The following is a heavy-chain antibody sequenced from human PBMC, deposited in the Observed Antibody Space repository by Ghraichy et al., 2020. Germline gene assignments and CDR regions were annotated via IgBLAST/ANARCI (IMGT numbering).Heavy chain of an antibody. D-gene: IGHD2-2*03. CDR3: AKDGYCSSSSCYPHHFDS. CDR1: GFTFSHYG. CDR2: ISSDGSTQ. J-gene: IGHJ4*02. V-gene: IGHV3-30*18. Sequence: GGSLRLSCAASGFTFSHYGMHWVRQAPGKGLEWVALISSDGSTQYYAHSVTGRFTISRDNSKNTLYLQMSSLRPEDTAVYYCAKDGYCSSSSCYPHHFDSWGQGTLVTVSS.